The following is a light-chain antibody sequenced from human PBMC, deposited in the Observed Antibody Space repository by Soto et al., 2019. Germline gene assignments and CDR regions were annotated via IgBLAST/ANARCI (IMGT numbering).Light chain of an antibody. CDR2: GAS. J-gene: IGKJ5*01. CDR1: QSVSTSY. CDR3: QKYNSAPT. V-gene: IGKV3-20*01. Sequence: DIVLTQSPGTLSLSPVDRATLSCRASQSVSTSYLAWYQQKPGQAPRLLIYGASSRATGIPDRFSGSGSGTDFTLTISSLQPEDVATYYCQKYNSAPTFGQGTRLEIK.